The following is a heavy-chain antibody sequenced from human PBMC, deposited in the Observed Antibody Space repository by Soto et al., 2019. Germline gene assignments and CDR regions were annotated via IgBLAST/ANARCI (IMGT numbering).Heavy chain of an antibody. V-gene: IGHV1-69*12. CDR3: VRGPDYEGYFDY. CDR1: GTTFSNFA. J-gene: IGHJ4*02. D-gene: IGHD3-22*01. CDR2: IILPFGTP. Sequence: QVRLVPSGAEVKKTESSVKVSCEASGTTFSNFAIGWVRQAPGQGLEWMGGIILPFGTPNYAQKFQGRVTISADESMTTVYMELRGLRSGDTAVYYCVRGPDYEGYFDYWGQGTLVTVSS.